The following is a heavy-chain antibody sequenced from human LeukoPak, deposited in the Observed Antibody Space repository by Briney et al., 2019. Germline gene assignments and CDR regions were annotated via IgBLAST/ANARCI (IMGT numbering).Heavy chain of an antibody. V-gene: IGHV4-30-2*01. CDR3: ARDPQWEHTLEY. CDR1: GGSISSGGYY. CDR2: IYHSGST. Sequence: SQTLSLTCTVSGGSISSGGYYWSWIRQPPGKGLEWIVHIYHSGSTYYNPSLKSRVTISVDRSKNQFSLKLRSVPAADTAVYYCARDPQWEHTLEYWGQGTLVTVS. J-gene: IGHJ4*02. D-gene: IGHD1-26*01.